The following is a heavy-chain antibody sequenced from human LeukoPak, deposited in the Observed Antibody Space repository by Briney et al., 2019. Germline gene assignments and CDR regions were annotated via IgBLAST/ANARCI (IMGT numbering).Heavy chain of an antibody. CDR2: ISYDGSNK. D-gene: IGHD2-15*01. CDR3: ARGGGRYCSDGSCNDIDY. V-gene: IGHV3-30-3*01. Sequence: GGSLRLSCAASGFTFSSYAMHWVRQAPGKGLEWVAVISYDGSNKYYADFVKGRFTISRDNSKNTLYLQMNSLRAEDTAVYYCARGGGRYCSDGSCNDIDYWGQGTLVTVSS. CDR1: GFTFSSYA. J-gene: IGHJ4*02.